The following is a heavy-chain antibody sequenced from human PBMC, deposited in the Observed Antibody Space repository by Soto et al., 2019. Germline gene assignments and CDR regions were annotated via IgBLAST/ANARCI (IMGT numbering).Heavy chain of an antibody. D-gene: IGHD1-7*01. CDR1: GGSIRSYC. V-gene: IGHV4-59*01. Sequence: QVQLQESGPGLVKPSETLSLTCTVSGGSIRSYCWSWIRQPPGKGLEWIGYIYYSGSTNYNPSLKSRVTISVDTSKNQFSLKLSSVTAADTAVYYCARNYGHAFDIWGQGTMVTVSS. CDR3: ARNYGHAFDI. J-gene: IGHJ3*02. CDR2: IYYSGST.